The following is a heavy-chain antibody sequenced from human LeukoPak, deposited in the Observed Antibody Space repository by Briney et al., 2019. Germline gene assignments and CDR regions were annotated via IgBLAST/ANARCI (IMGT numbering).Heavy chain of an antibody. CDR3: AREGYSSSWYYFDY. CDR1: GYTFTSYG. D-gene: IGHD6-13*01. Sequence: ASVKVSCKASGYTFTSYGISWVRQAPGRGLEWMGWISAYNGNTNYAQKLQGRVTMTTDTSTSTAYMELRSLRSDDTAVYYCAREGYSSSWYYFDYWGQGTLVTVSS. V-gene: IGHV1-18*01. J-gene: IGHJ4*02. CDR2: ISAYNGNT.